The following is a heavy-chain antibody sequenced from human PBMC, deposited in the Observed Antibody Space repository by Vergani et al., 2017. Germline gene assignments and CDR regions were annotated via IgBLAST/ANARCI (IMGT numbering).Heavy chain of an antibody. CDR3: ARGIVGALLYYFDY. CDR1: GGSISSGSYY. J-gene: IGHJ4*02. CDR2: IYTSGST. V-gene: IGHV4-61*02. D-gene: IGHD1-26*01. Sequence: QVQLQESGPGLVKPSQTLSLTCTVSGGSISSGSYYWSWIRQPAGKGLEWIGRIYTSGSTNYNPSLKSRVTISVDTSKNQFSLKLSSVTAADTAVYYCARGIVGALLYYFDYWGQGTLVTVSS.